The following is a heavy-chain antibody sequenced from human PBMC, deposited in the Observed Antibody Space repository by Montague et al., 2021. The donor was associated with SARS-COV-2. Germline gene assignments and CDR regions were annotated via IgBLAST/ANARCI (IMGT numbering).Heavy chain of an antibody. CDR2: IYSSGSI. D-gene: IGHD3-16*01. V-gene: IGHV4-59*10. Sequence: SETLSLTCNVYGGSIRNDYWSWIRQPAGKGLEWIGRIYSSGSINYNPSLKTRITLSVDTSTNQLSLRLKSVTAADTAVYYCARNPGEHYGMDVWGQGTTVTVSS. CDR3: ARNPGEHYGMDV. CDR1: GGSIRNDY. J-gene: IGHJ6*02.